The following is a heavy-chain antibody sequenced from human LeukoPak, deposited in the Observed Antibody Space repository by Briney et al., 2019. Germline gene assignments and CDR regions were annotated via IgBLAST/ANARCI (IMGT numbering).Heavy chain of an antibody. D-gene: IGHD3-22*01. Sequence: GASVKVSCKVSGYTLTELSMHWVRQAPGKGLEWMGGFDPEDGETIYAQKFQGRVTMTEDTSTDTAYMELSRLRSDDTAVYYCALPKYDSSGYPRYYFDYWGQGALVTVSS. CDR3: ALPKYDSSGYPRYYFDY. CDR1: GYTLTELS. V-gene: IGHV1-24*01. CDR2: FDPEDGET. J-gene: IGHJ4*02.